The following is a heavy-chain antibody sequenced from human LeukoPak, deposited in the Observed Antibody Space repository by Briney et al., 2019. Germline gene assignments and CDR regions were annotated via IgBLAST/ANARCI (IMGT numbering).Heavy chain of an antibody. CDR1: GFTFSSYG. CDR2: ISYDGRNK. V-gene: IGHV3-30*18. D-gene: IGHD5-18*01. CDR3: AKELYGYSYGHH. J-gene: IGHJ5*02. Sequence: GGSLRLSCAASGFTFSSYGMHWVRQAPGKGLEWVAVISYDGRNKYYADSVKGRFTISRDNSKNTLYLQMNSLRAEATAVYYCAKELYGYSYGHHWGQGTLVTVSS.